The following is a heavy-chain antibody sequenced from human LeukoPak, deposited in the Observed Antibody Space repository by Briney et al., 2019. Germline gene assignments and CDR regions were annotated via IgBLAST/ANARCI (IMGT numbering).Heavy chain of an antibody. D-gene: IGHD2-2*01. V-gene: IGHV3-7*03. J-gene: IGHJ4*02. CDR1: GLSFSRYW. Sequence: GGALRLSCAASGLSFSRYWLTWVRQAPGKGLEWVANIKEDGSEKNYVDSVKGRFIISRDNAKNSQYLQMNSLRDEDTAVYHCVSRGCSGTSCYVRPLYYFDYWGQGTLVTVSS. CDR2: IKEDGSEK. CDR3: VSRGCSGTSCYVRPLYYFDY.